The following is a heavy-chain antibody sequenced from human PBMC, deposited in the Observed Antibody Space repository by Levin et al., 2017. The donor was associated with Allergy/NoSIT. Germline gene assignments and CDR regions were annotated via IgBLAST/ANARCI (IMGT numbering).Heavy chain of an antibody. CDR2: INTNSGAT. CDR1: GYTFTAHY. CDR3: ARGTGSSWFDS. J-gene: IGHJ5*01. D-gene: IGHD6-13*01. Sequence: ASVKVSCKASGYTFTAHYVHWVRQAPGQGLEWMGWINTNSGATNFEQKFLGRVTMTRDTSINTAYMELDRLRSDDTAVYYCARGTGSSWFDSWGQGTLVTVSS. V-gene: IGHV1-2*02.